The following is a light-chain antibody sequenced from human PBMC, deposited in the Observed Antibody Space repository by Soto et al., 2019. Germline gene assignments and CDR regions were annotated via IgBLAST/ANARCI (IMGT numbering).Light chain of an antibody. CDR1: SSDDGGYNY. Sequence: QSALPQPASVSGSPGQSITISCAGTSSDDGGYNYVSWYQQHPGKAPRLMIYDVTNRPSGVSNRFSGSKSGNTASLTISGLQAEDEANYYCSSYTSSSSLVVFGGGTKVTVL. CDR3: SSYTSSSSLVV. J-gene: IGLJ2*01. CDR2: DVT. V-gene: IGLV2-14*01.